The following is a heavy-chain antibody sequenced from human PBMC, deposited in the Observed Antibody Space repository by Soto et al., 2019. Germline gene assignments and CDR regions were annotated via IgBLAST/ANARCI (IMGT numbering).Heavy chain of an antibody. D-gene: IGHD2-2*02. CDR3: ARQGYCSSTACYTVDY. CDR1: GYSFTNYW. CDR2: IYPGDSNT. J-gene: IGHJ4*02. Sequence: GASLKISCKCSGYSFTNYWIGWVRQIPGKGLEWMGIIYPGDSNTRYSPSFQGQVTISADKSISTAYLQWSSLKASDTAMYYCARQGYCSSTACYTVDYWGQGTLVTVSS. V-gene: IGHV5-51*01.